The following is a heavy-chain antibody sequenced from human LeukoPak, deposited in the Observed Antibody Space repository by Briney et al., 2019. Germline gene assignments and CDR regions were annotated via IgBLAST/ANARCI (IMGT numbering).Heavy chain of an antibody. Sequence: GGSLRLSCTASGFRFSDYYMSWIRQAPGKGLEWVSYISKGRFTISRDNAKNSVSLQMNSLRPEDTAVYYCARLKAGNWGPETLVAVSS. V-gene: IGHV3-11*01. CDR3: ARLKAGN. CDR2: IS. J-gene: IGHJ4*02. CDR1: GFRFSDYY.